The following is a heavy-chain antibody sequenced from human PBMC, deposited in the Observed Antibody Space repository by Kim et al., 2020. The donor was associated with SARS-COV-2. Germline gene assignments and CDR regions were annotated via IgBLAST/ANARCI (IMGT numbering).Heavy chain of an antibody. CDR3: ARGGSGIVGATTYFDY. V-gene: IGHV1-3*01. D-gene: IGHD1-26*01. J-gene: IGHJ4*02. CDR2: ISAGNGNT. Sequence: ASVKVSCKASGYTFTSYAIHWVRQAPGQRLEWMGWISAGNGNTKYSQKFQGRVTITRDTSASTAYMELSSLRSEDTAVYYCARGGSGIVGATTYFDYWGQGTLVTVSS. CDR1: GYTFTSYA.